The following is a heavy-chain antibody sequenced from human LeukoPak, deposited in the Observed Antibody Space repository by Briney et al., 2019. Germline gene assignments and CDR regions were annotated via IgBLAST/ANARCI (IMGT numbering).Heavy chain of an antibody. V-gene: IGHV4-59*01. J-gene: IGHJ5*02. CDR3: ARGGAGCSSTSCYFRFDP. CDR1: GGSISSYY. D-gene: IGHD2-2*01. Sequence: SETLSLTCTVSGGSISSYYWSWIRQPPGKGLEWIGYIYYSGSTNYNPSRKSRVTITEDTSKNQFSLKLSSVTAADTAVYYCARGGAGCSSTSCYFRFDPWGQGTLVTVSS. CDR2: IYYSGST.